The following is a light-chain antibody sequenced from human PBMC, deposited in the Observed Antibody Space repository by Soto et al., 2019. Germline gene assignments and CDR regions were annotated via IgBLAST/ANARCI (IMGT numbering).Light chain of an antibody. V-gene: IGKV1-5*03. CDR1: QSISSW. CDR3: QQSYNAPFN. Sequence: IPMTQSPSTLSASVGDRVAITCRASQSISSWLAWYQQKPGKAPKLLIYKASSLESGVPSRFSGSGSGTDFTLTISSLQTEDYATYYCQQSYNAPFNFGPGTKVDIK. CDR2: KAS. J-gene: IGKJ3*01.